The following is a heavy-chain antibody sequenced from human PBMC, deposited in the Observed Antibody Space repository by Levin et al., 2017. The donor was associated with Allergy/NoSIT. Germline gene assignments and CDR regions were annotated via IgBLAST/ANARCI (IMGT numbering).Heavy chain of an antibody. CDR3: ARDQDETYYFDL. V-gene: IGHV1-46*03. Sequence: GESLKISCKASGYTFSNHYMHWVRQAPGQGLEWMGIINPSGDRTNYAQKLQGRVTLTRETSTSTVYMELRSLRSVDTAVYYCARDQDETYYFDLWGQGTLVTVSS. CDR2: INPSGDRT. CDR1: GYTFSNHY. J-gene: IGHJ4*02.